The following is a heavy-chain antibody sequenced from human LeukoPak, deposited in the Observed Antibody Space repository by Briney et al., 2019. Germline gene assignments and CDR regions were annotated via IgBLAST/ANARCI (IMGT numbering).Heavy chain of an antibody. V-gene: IGHV4-4*02. J-gene: IGHJ5*02. CDR2: VYHSGST. CDR3: ARDYYDSRYSNSFDP. D-gene: IGHD3-10*01. CDR1: GFTFNSNAM. Sequence: GSLRLSCAASGFTFNSNAMSWVRQPPGKGLEWIGEVYHSGSTIYNPSLKSRVTMSVDKSKNQFSLKLNSVTAADTAVYYCARDYYDSRYSNSFDPWGQGTLVTVSS.